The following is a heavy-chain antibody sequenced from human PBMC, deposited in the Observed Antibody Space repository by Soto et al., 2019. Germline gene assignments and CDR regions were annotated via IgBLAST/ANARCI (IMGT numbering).Heavy chain of an antibody. CDR1: GFTFSTYI. J-gene: IGHJ4*02. CDR2: ISSSSSTI. Sequence: GGSLRLSFAASGFTFSTYIMNWVRQAPGKGLEWVSYISSSSSTIFYTDSVKGRFTVSRDNAKNSLYLQMNSLRAEDTAVYYCARVPGTARWWDFWGQGTLVTVSS. D-gene: IGHD2-15*01. V-gene: IGHV3-48*01. CDR3: ARVPGTARWWDF.